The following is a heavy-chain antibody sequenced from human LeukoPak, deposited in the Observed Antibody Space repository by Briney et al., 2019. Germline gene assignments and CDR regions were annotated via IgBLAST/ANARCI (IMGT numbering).Heavy chain of an antibody. Sequence: PGGSLRLSCAASGFTFSSYAMSWVRQAPGKGPEWVSVISGSGGSTHYADSVKGRFTISRDDSKNTLYLQMNSLRAEDTAVYYCAKVYSRSYHVSDYWGQGTLVTVSS. CDR3: AKVYSRSYHVSDY. J-gene: IGHJ4*02. CDR2: ISGSGGST. V-gene: IGHV3-23*01. CDR1: GFTFSSYA. D-gene: IGHD1-26*01.